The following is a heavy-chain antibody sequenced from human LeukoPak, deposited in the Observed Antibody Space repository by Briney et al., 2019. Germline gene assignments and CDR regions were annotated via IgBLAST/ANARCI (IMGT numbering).Heavy chain of an antibody. Sequence: ASVKVSCKASGYTFTSYGISWVRQAPGQGLEWMGWISAYNGNTNYAQKLQGRVTMTTDTSTSTAYMELSRLRSDDTAVYYCASLLLTTVTTTSSAFDIWGQGTMVTVSS. CDR1: GYTFTSYG. CDR3: ASLLLTTVTTTSSAFDI. J-gene: IGHJ3*02. V-gene: IGHV1-18*01. D-gene: IGHD4-17*01. CDR2: ISAYNGNT.